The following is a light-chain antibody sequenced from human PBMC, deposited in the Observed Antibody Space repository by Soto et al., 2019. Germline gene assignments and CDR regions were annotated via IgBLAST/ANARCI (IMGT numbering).Light chain of an antibody. CDR3: QQYNNWPPYT. V-gene: IGKV3-15*01. CDR1: QSIGRN. CDR2: GAS. Sequence: EIVMTHSPATLSVSPGERATLSCRASQSIGRNLAWYQQKPGQAPRLLIHGASTTAPGIPARFSGSGSGTEFTLTISSLQSEDFGFYYCQQYNNWPPYTFGQGTKVDIK. J-gene: IGKJ2*01.